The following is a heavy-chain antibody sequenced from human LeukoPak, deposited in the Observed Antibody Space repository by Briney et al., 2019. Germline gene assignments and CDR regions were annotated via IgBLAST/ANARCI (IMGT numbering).Heavy chain of an antibody. V-gene: IGHV4-59*01. J-gene: IGHJ4*02. CDR3: ARASHYDFWSGYLDY. CDR2: IYYSGST. CDR1: GGSISSYY. D-gene: IGHD3-3*01. Sequence: SETLSLTCTVSGGSISSYYWCWIRQPPGKGLEWIGYIYYSGSTNYNPSLKGRVTISVDTSKNQFSLKLSSVTAADTAVYYCARASHYDFWSGYLDYWGQGTLVTVSS.